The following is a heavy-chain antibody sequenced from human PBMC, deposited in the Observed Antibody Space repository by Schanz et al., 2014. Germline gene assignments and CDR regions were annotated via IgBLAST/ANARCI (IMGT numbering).Heavy chain of an antibody. J-gene: IGHJ6*03. Sequence: VQLEQSGAEVKKPGSSVKVSCKASGGTFSSYTISWVRQAPGQGLEWMGRIIPILGIANYAQNFQGRVTITADKSTSTAYMELTSLRSEDTAVYYCAGTYCSSTSCYTGYYYMDVWGRGTTVTVSS. CDR1: GGTFSSYT. V-gene: IGHV1-69*02. CDR2: IIPILGIA. CDR3: AGTYCSSTSCYTGYYYMDV. D-gene: IGHD2-2*02.